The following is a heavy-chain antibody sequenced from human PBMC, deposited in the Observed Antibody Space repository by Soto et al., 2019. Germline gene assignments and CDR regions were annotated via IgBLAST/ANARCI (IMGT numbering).Heavy chain of an antibody. CDR1: GGSISSYY. V-gene: IGHV4-4*07. J-gene: IGHJ5*02. Sequence: SETLSLTCTVSGGSISSYYWSWIRQPAGKGLEWIGRIYTSGSTNYNPSLKSRVTMSVDTSKNQFSLKLSSVTAADTAVYYCARAVACSGGSCFFNWFDPWGQGTLVTIS. CDR3: ARAVACSGGSCFFNWFDP. D-gene: IGHD2-15*01. CDR2: IYTSGST.